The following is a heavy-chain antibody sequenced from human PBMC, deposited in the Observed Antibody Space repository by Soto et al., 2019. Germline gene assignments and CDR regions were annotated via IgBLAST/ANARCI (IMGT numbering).Heavy chain of an antibody. J-gene: IGHJ4*02. CDR2: ISGSGGST. Sequence: GGSLRLSCAASGFTFSSYAMSWVRQAPGKGLEWVSAISGSGGSTYYADFVKGRFTISRDNSKNTLYLQMNSLRAEDTAVYYCAKDRVGYDILTGYLDYWGQGTLVTVSS. V-gene: IGHV3-23*01. D-gene: IGHD3-9*01. CDR1: GFTFSSYA. CDR3: AKDRVGYDILTGYLDY.